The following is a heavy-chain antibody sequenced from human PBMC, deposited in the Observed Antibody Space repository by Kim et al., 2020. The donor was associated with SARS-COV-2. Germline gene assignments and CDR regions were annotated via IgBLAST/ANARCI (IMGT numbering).Heavy chain of an antibody. CDR3: TTDQYYDFDY. D-gene: IGHD3-3*01. Sequence: TDYAAPVKGRFTISRDDSKNTLYLQMNSLKTEDTAVYYCTTDQYYDFDYWGQGTLVTVSS. V-gene: IGHV3-15*01. J-gene: IGHJ4*02. CDR2: T.